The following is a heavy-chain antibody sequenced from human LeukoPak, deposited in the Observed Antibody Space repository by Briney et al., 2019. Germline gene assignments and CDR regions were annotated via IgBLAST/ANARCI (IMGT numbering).Heavy chain of an antibody. D-gene: IGHD3-10*01. CDR2: ISAYNGNA. J-gene: IGHJ4*02. Sequence: GASVKVSCKASGYTFTSYDISWVRQAPGQGLEWMGWISAYNGNANYAQKLQGRVTMTTDTSTSTAYMELRSLRSDDTAVYYCARDSGYYGSGSPNFDYWGQGTLVTVSS. CDR3: ARDSGYYGSGSPNFDY. V-gene: IGHV1-18*01. CDR1: GYTFTSYD.